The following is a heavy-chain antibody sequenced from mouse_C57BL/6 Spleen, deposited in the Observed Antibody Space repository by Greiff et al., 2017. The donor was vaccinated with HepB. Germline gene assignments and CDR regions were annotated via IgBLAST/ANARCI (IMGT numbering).Heavy chain of an antibody. CDR3: ARGIYYYGSSYVYFDD. CDR2: ISDGGSYT. D-gene: IGHD1-1*01. Sequence: EVMLVESGGGLVKPGGSLKLSCAASGFTFSSYAMSWVRQTPEKRLEWVATISDGGSYTYYPDNVKGRFTISRDNAKNNLYLQMSHLKSEDTAMYYCARGIYYYGSSYVYFDDWGQGTTLTVSS. J-gene: IGHJ2*01. CDR1: GFTFSSYA. V-gene: IGHV5-4*03.